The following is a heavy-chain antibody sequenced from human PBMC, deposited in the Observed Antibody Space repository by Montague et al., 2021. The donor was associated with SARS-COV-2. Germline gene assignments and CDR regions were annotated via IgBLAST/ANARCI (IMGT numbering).Heavy chain of an antibody. CDR3: ARRFTDYASSSSWFDP. CDR1: GFSINADGVG. V-gene: IGHV2-5*01. CDR2: IYWNEDR. D-gene: IGHD3-10*01. Sequence: PALVKPTQTLTLTCTLSGFSINADGVGVGWIRQPPGKALEWLALIYWNEDRLYNPSLKNRLSITKDTSKNQVLLTLTNMDPVDTATYYCARRFTDYASSSSWFDPWGQGILVTVS. J-gene: IGHJ5*02.